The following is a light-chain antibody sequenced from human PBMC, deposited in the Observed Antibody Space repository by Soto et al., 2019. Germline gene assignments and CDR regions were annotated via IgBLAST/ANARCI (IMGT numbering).Light chain of an antibody. Sequence: AIQMTQSPSSLSASVGDRVTITCRASQGIRTDLGWYQQKPGKAPKLLIYAASSLQSWVPSRFSVSGSGTDFTLTISSLQPEDFATYYCLQDYNYPWTFGQGTKVELK. CDR1: QGIRTD. V-gene: IGKV1-6*01. CDR3: LQDYNYPWT. J-gene: IGKJ1*01. CDR2: AAS.